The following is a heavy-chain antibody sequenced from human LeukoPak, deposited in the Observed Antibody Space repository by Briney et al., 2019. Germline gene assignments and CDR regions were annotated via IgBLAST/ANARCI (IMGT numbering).Heavy chain of an antibody. V-gene: IGHV4-39*07. CDR3: ASRTAYGSGSAFDY. J-gene: IGHJ4*02. CDR1: GGSISSSSYY. Sequence: SETLSLTCTVSGGSISSSSYYWGWIRQPPGKGLEWIGSIYYSGSTYYNPSLKSRVTISVDTSKNQFSLKLSSVTAADTAVYYCASRTAYGSGSAFDYWGQGTLVTVSS. D-gene: IGHD3-10*01. CDR2: IYYSGST.